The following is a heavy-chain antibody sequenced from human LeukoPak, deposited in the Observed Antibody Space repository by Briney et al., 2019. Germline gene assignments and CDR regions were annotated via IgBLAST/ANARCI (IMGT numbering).Heavy chain of an antibody. V-gene: IGHV1-3*01. CDR2: INAGNGNT. J-gene: IGHJ3*02. CDR1: GYTFTSYA. Sequence: ASVKVSCKASGYTFTSYAMHWVRQAPAQRLEWMGWINAGNGNTKYSQKFQGRVTITRDTSASTAYMELSSLRSEDTAVYYCARDRDFDWLLSTGGAFDIWGQGTMVTVSS. D-gene: IGHD3-9*01. CDR3: ARDRDFDWLLSTGGAFDI.